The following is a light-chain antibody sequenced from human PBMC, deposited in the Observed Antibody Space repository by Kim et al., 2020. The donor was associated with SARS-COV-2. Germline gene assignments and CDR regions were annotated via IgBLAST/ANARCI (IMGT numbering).Light chain of an antibody. CDR2: DAS. CDR1: QNIDTY. CDR3: QQRNSWPPAVT. Sequence: EVVLTQSPATLSLSPGERATLSCRASQNIDTYLAWYQQRPGQAPRLLVYDASNRATGVPDRFSGSGSGTVFTLTISSLEPEDFSLYYCQQRNSWPPAVTSGGGTKVDIK. V-gene: IGKV3-11*01. J-gene: IGKJ4*01.